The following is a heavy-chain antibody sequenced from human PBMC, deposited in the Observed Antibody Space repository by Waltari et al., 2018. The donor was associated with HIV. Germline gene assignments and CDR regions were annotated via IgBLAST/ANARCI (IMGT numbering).Heavy chain of an antibody. D-gene: IGHD6-19*01. CDR3: AKESWAHSSGWQFDY. V-gene: IGHV4-59*01. CDR1: GGSIRGDY. J-gene: IGHJ4*02. CDR2: IYYTGST. Sequence: QVHLQESGPGLVKASETLSLTCSVSGGSIRGDYWSWIRQPPGNGLEWIGYIYYTGSTNYNPSLKSRITMSLSPSKTQFSLKVNSVTSADTGVYYCAKESWAHSSGWQFDYWGPGILVTVSS.